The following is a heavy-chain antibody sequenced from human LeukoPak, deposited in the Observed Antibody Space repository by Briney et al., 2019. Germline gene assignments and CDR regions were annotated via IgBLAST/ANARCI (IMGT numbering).Heavy chain of an antibody. CDR3: ARDRGDFLSGSYYYYYYMDV. Sequence: PGGSLRLSCAASGFTFSSYAMHWVRQAPGKGLEWVAVISYDGSNKYYADSVKGRFTISRDNSKNTLYLQMNSLRAEDTAVYYCARDRGDFLSGSYYYYYYMDVWGKGTTVTVSS. CDR1: GFTFSSYA. D-gene: IGHD3-3*01. V-gene: IGHV3-30*04. CDR2: ISYDGSNK. J-gene: IGHJ6*03.